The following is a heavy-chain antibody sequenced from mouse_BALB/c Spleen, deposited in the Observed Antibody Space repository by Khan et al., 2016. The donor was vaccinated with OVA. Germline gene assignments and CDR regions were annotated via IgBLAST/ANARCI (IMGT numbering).Heavy chain of an antibody. J-gene: IGHJ3*01. CDR1: GYTFTSYV. CDR3: GPVGTYHVSFGY. V-gene: IGHV1S136*01. Sequence: VQLQQSGPEVVKPGASVKLSCKTSGYTFTSYVMHWVKQKPGQGLEWIGYIYPYNDATKYNEKFDGKVTLTSDKSSSTAYLELSSLTSEDSAVYYGGPVGTYHVSFGYWGQGTLVTVSA. CDR2: IYPYNDAT.